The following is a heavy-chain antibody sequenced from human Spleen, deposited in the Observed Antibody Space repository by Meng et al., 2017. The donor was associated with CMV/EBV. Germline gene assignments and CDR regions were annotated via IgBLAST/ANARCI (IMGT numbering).Heavy chain of an antibody. CDR3: AKRSWYQLIRADY. CDR2: IKWNGGST. D-gene: IGHD2-2*01. V-gene: IGHV3-20*04. CDR1: GFTFDDYG. J-gene: IGHJ4*02. Sequence: GESLKISCAASGFTFDDYGMSWVRQAPGKGLEWVSGIKWNGGSTGYADSVKGRFTISRDNAKNTLYLQMNSLRAEDTAVYYCAKRSWYQLIRADYWGQGTLVTVSS.